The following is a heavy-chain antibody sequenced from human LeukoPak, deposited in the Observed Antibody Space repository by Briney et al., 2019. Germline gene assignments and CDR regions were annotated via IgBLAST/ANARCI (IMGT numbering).Heavy chain of an antibody. D-gene: IGHD3-10*01. Sequence: PGGSLRLSCAASGFTFSSYAMSWVRQAPGKGLEWVSGISSGGGTTYYVDSVKGRFTISRDNGKATAYLQMNSLRAEDTAVYFCAKDPSSGFADGDAFDIWGQGTRVTVSS. CDR1: GFTFSSYA. CDR2: ISSGGGTT. J-gene: IGHJ3*02. V-gene: IGHV3-23*01. CDR3: AKDPSSGFADGDAFDI.